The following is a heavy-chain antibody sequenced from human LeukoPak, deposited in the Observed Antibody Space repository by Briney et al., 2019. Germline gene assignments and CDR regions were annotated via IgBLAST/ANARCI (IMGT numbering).Heavy chain of an antibody. CDR1: GYTFTSYG. Sequence: ASVKVSCKASGYTFTSYGISWVRQAPGQGLEWMGWISAYNGNTNYAQKLQGRVTMTTDTSTSTAYMELRSLRSDDAAVYYCAGALTGTIPFDYWGQGTLVTVSS. CDR3: AGALTGTIPFDY. CDR2: ISAYNGNT. D-gene: IGHD1-7*01. V-gene: IGHV1-18*01. J-gene: IGHJ4*02.